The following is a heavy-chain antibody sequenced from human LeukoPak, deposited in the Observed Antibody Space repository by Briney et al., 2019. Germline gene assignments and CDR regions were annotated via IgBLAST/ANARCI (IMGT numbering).Heavy chain of an antibody. CDR3: ARSMKGQWLQVDY. CDR2: ISSSSSTI. Sequence: PGGSPRLSCAASGFTFSSYSMNWVRQAPGKGLEWVSYISSSSSTIYYADSVKGRFTISRDNAKNSLYLQMNSLRAEDTAVYYCARSMKGQWLQVDYWGQGTLVTVSS. V-gene: IGHV3-48*01. D-gene: IGHD5-12*01. CDR1: GFTFSSYS. J-gene: IGHJ4*02.